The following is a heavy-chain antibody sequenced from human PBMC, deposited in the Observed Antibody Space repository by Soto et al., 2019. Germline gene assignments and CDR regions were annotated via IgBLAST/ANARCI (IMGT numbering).Heavy chain of an antibody. J-gene: IGHJ5*02. D-gene: IGHD6-13*01. CDR2: MNPNSGNT. CDR1: GYTFTSYD. Sequence: ASVKISCKASGYTFTSYDINWVRQATGQGLEWMGWMNPNSGNTGYAQKLQGRVTMTRNTSISTAYMERSSLRSEDTAVYYCARRRQMVLGWFDGWGQRTLVTVCS. CDR3: ARRRQMVLGWFDG. V-gene: IGHV1-8*01.